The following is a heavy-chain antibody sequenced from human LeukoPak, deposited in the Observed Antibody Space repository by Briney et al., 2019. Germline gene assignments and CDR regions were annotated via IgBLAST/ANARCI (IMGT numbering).Heavy chain of an antibody. CDR2: ISSSSSYI. CDR1: GFTFSSYS. Sequence: GGSLRLSCAASGFTFSSYSMNWVRQAPGKGLEWVSSISSSSSYIYYADSVKGRFTISRDNAKNSLYLQMNSLRAEDTAVYYCASTLSTYYDFWSGYYGAFDIWGQGTMVTVSS. V-gene: IGHV3-21*01. D-gene: IGHD3-3*01. CDR3: ASTLSTYYDFWSGYYGAFDI. J-gene: IGHJ3*02.